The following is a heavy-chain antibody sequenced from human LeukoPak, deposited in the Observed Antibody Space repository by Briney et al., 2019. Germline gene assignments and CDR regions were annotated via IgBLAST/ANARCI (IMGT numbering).Heavy chain of an antibody. CDR3: AMPDCSGGSCHSGFDY. V-gene: IGHV4-59*01. D-gene: IGHD2-15*01. Sequence: SETLSLTCTVSGGSISSYYWSWIRQPPGKGLEWIGYIYYSGSTNYNPSLKSRVTISVDTSKNQFSLKLSSVTAADTAVYYCAMPDCSGGSCHSGFDYWGQGTLVTVSS. J-gene: IGHJ4*02. CDR2: IYYSGST. CDR1: GGSISSYY.